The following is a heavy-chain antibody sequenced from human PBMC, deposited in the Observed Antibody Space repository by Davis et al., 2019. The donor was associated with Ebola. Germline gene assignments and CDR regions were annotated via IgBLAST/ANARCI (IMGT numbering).Heavy chain of an antibody. CDR1: GFTFSSYA. Sequence: GESLKISCAASGFTFSSYAMSWVRQAPGKGLEWVSAISCSGGSTYYADSVKGRFTISRDNAKNSLYLQMNSLRAEDTAVYYCAREVYYYYYGMDVWGQGTTVTVSS. V-gene: IGHV3-23*01. CDR3: AREVYYYYYGMDV. CDR2: ISCSGGST. J-gene: IGHJ6*02.